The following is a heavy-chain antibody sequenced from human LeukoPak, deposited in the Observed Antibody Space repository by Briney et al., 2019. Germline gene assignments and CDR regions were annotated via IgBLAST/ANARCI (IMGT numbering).Heavy chain of an antibody. CDR2: INPNSGGT. Sequence: GASVKVSCKASGYTFTGYYMHWVRQAPGQGLEWMGWINPNSGGTNYAQKFQGRVTMTRDTSIGTAYMELSRLRSDDTAVYYCARDPIDYYDSSGYWKSDNWFDPWGQGTLVTVSS. D-gene: IGHD3-22*01. CDR3: ARDPIDYYDSSGYWKSDNWFDP. J-gene: IGHJ5*02. CDR1: GYTFTGYY. V-gene: IGHV1-2*02.